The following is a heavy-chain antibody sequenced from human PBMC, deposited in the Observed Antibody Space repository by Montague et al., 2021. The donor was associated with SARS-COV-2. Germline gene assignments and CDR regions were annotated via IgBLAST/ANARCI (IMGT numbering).Heavy chain of an antibody. D-gene: IGHD6-19*01. CDR2: ISYDGSNK. J-gene: IGHJ4*02. CDR3: VRASLIKARIAVAGTTVY. V-gene: IGHV3-30*09. Sequence: SLRLSCAAPGFTFNNYAMHWVRQAPGKGLEWVAIISYDGSNKYYADSVKGRFAISRDNSKNTLYLQMNSLRAEDTAVYYCVRASLIKARIAVAGTTVYWGQGTLATISS. CDR1: GFTFNNYA.